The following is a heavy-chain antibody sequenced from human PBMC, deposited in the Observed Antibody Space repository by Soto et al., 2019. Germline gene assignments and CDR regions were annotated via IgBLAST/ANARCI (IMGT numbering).Heavy chain of an antibody. Sequence: QVQLVQSGAEVKKPGSSVKVSCKASGGNFSSYAISWVRQAPGQGLEWMGGIIPIFGTANYAQKFQGRVTITADESTSTAYMELSSLRSEDTAVYYCASEVAATYYYYYGMDVWGQGTTVTVSS. J-gene: IGHJ6*02. CDR3: ASEVAATYYYYYGMDV. CDR1: GGNFSSYA. V-gene: IGHV1-69*01. CDR2: IIPIFGTA. D-gene: IGHD2-15*01.